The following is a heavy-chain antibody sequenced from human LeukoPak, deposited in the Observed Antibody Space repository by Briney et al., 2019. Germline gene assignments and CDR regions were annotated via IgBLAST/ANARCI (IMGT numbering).Heavy chain of an antibody. CDR3: ARDRSSIGNFDC. Sequence: SETLSLTCTVSGGSISSYYWSWIRQPVGKGLEWIGRIYTSGSTNYNPSLKSRVTMSVDASKNQFSLKLSSVTAADTAVYYCARDRSSIGNFDCWGQGTLVTVSS. J-gene: IGHJ4*02. CDR2: IYTSGST. D-gene: IGHD2-2*01. V-gene: IGHV4-4*07. CDR1: GGSISSYY.